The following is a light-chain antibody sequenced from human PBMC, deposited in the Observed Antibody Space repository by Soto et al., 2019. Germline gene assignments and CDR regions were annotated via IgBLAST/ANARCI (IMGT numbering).Light chain of an antibody. CDR2: GTS. CDR3: QQYGTSPRT. J-gene: IGKJ1*01. CDR1: HSVPSTY. V-gene: IGKV3-20*01. Sequence: EVVLTHSPGTLSLSPGERATLSCSASHSVPSTYFAWYQQKAGQPPRLLISGTSNRATGIPDRFSGSGSGTDFTLTIVRLEPEDFAVYYCQQYGTSPRTFGQGTKVDIK.